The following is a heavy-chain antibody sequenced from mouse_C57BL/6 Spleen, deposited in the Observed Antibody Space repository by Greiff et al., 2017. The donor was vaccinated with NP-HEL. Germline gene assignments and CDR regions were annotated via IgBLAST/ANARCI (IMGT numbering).Heavy chain of an antibody. Sequence: QVQLQQSGAELARPGASVKLSCKASGYTFTSYGISWVKQRTGQGLEWIGEIYPRSGNTYYNEKFKGKATLTADKSSSTAYMELRSLTSEDSAVYFCARRGYDYDGAWFAYWGQGTLVTVSA. V-gene: IGHV1-81*01. D-gene: IGHD2-4*01. CDR1: GYTFTSYG. J-gene: IGHJ3*01. CDR2: IYPRSGNT. CDR3: ARRGYDYDGAWFAY.